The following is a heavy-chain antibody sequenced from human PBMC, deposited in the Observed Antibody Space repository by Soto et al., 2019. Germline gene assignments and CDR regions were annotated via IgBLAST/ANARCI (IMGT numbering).Heavy chain of an antibody. CDR3: ARGRSGSYDAWYFDF. J-gene: IGHJ2*01. CDR1: GGSFSGYY. V-gene: IGHV4-34*01. Sequence: QVQLQQWGAGLLKPSETLSLSCAVYGGSFSGYYWSWIRQPPGKGLEWIGEIDHSGSTNYNSSLKRRVTIPVDTSENHFSLRLSSVTAADTAVYYCARGRSGSYDAWYFDFWGRGTLVTVSS. CDR2: IDHSGST. D-gene: IGHD1-26*01.